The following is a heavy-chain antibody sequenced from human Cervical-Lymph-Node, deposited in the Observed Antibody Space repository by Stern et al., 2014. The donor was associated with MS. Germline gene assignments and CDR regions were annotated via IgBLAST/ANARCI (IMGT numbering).Heavy chain of an antibody. J-gene: IGHJ6*02. Sequence: QVQLQQSGPGLVKPSGTLSLTCAVSGGSISSSNWWSWVRQPPGKGLERMGGIYHSGSTNYNHSLNSGGTISVYKSKKQFSLKLRSVTAADTAVYYCATGPRIYGMGVWGQGTTVTVSS. CDR1: GGSISSSNW. V-gene: IGHV4-4*02. CDR3: ATGPRIYGMGV. CDR2: IYHSGST.